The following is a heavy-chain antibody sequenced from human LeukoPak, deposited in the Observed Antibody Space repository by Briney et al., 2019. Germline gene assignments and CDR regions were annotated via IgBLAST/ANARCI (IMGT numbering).Heavy chain of an antibody. CDR1: GGSFSGYY. CDR3: ARQQRWLQPIDY. J-gene: IGHJ4*02. V-gene: IGHV4-34*01. Sequence: PSETLSLTCAVYGGSFSGYYWSWIRQPPGKGLEWIGEINHSGSTSYNPSLKSRVTISVDTSKNQFSLKLSSVTAADTAVYYCARQQRWLQPIDYWGQGTLVTVSS. CDR2: INHSGST. D-gene: IGHD5-24*01.